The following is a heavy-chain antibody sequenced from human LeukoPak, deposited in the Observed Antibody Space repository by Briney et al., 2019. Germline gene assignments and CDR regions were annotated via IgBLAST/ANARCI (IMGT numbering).Heavy chain of an antibody. CDR2: ISGSGGST. CDR3: AKSPWDYDSSGYYYAFIDY. CDR1: GFTFSSYA. D-gene: IGHD3-22*01. J-gene: IGHJ4*02. Sequence: GGSLRLSCAASGFTFSSYAMSWVRQAPGEGLEWVSAISGSGGSTYYADSVKGRFTISRDNSKNTLYLQMNSLRAEDTAVYYCAKSPWDYDSSGYYYAFIDYWGQGTLVTVSS. V-gene: IGHV3-23*01.